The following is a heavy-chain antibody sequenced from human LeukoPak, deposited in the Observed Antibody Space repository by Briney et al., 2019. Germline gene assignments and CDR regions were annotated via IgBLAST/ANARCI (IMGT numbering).Heavy chain of an antibody. Sequence: PSETLSLTCTVSGGSISSGGYYWSWIRQHPGKGLEWIGYIYYSGSTYYNPSLKSRVTISVDTSKNQFSLKLSSVTAADTAVYYCARITIFGVVIGYWGQGTLVTVSS. J-gene: IGHJ4*02. CDR3: ARITIFGVVIGY. CDR2: IYYSGST. D-gene: IGHD3-3*01. CDR1: GGSISSGGYY. V-gene: IGHV4-31*03.